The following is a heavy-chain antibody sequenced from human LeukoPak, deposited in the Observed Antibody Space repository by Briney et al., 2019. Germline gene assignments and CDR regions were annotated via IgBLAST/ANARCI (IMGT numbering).Heavy chain of an antibody. D-gene: IGHD3-10*01. J-gene: IGHJ4*02. CDR2: MNPNSGNT. V-gene: IGHV1-8*03. Sequence: ASVKVSCKPSGYTFTGYYMHWVRQAPGQGLEWMGWMNPNSGNTGYAQKFQGRVTITRNTSISTAYMELSSLRSEDTAVYYCAVSNLNYGSGSYYNAPTFDYWGQGTLVTVSS. CDR3: AVSNLNYGSGSYYNAPTFDY. CDR1: GYTFTGYY.